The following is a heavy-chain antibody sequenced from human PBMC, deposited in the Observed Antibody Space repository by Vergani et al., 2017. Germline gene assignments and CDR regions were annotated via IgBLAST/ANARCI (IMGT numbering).Heavy chain of an antibody. Sequence: QVQLVQSGAEVKKPGASVKVSCKASGYTFTSYGISWVRQAPGQGLEWMGWISAYNGNTKYAQKLQGRVTMTTDTSTSTAYMELRSLRSDDTAVYYCARDYGYSSGWYRGERGYYMDVWGKGTTVTVSS. CDR2: ISAYNGNT. D-gene: IGHD6-19*01. J-gene: IGHJ6*03. CDR1: GYTFTSYG. CDR3: ARDYGYSSGWYRGERGYYMDV. V-gene: IGHV1-18*01.